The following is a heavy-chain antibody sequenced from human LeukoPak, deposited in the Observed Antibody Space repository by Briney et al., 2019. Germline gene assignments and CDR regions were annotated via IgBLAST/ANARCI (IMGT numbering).Heavy chain of an antibody. CDR3: ARVARRTYDWLSRPDYFDY. CDR1: GFTFSSYA. J-gene: IGHJ4*02. V-gene: IGHV3-30*04. Sequence: GRSLRLSCAASGFTFSSYAMHWVRQAPGKGLEWVAVISYDGSNKYYADSVKGRFTISRDNSKNTLYLQMNSLRAEDTAVYYCARVARRTYDWLSRPDYFDYWGQGTLVTVSS. CDR2: ISYDGSNK. D-gene: IGHD3-9*01.